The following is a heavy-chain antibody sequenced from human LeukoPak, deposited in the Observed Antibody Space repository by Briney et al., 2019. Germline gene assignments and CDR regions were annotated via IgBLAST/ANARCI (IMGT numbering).Heavy chain of an antibody. J-gene: IGHJ3*02. Sequence: PSETLSLTCTVSGGSISSYYWSWIRQPPGKGLGWVGYIYYSGSTNYNPSLKSRVTISVDTSKNQFSLKLSSVTAADTAVYYCARSTGQYDAFDIWGQGTMVTVSS. CDR1: GGSISSYY. CDR3: ARSTGQYDAFDI. V-gene: IGHV4-59*01. CDR2: IYYSGST. D-gene: IGHD2-8*02.